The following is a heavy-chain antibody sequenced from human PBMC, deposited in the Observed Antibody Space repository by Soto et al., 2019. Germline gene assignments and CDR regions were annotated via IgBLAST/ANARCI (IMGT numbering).Heavy chain of an antibody. CDR1: GFTFSNYY. CDR3: ARDAPSYYMDV. V-gene: IGHV3-11*01. Sequence: GESLKISCAASGFTFSNYYMRWIRQAPGKGLEWLSYISRSGGTIYYADSVKGRFTISRDNAKNSLSLQMNSLRAEDTAVYYCARDAPSYYMDVWGKGTTVTVSS. CDR2: ISRSGGTI. J-gene: IGHJ6*03.